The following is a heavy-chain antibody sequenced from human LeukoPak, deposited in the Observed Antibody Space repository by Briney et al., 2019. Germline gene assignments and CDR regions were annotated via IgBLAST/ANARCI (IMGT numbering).Heavy chain of an antibody. D-gene: IGHD3-3*01. CDR3: ARGAEYYAIWRGYAGYSDY. Sequence: SETLSLTCTVSGYSISNGYYWGWFRQPPGKGLVWVGSIYHRGSTYYNPSLRSRVTISLDRSKKKFSLKLTSVTAADTAVYFCARGAEYYAIWRGYAGYSDYWGQGISVTVSS. CDR1: GYSISNGYY. CDR2: IYHRGST. J-gene: IGHJ4*02. V-gene: IGHV4-38-2*02.